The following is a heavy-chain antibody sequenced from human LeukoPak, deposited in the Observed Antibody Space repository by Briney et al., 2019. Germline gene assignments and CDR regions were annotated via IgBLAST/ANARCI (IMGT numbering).Heavy chain of an antibody. J-gene: IGHJ5*02. CDR3: ARGRQSLTNWFDP. CDR1: GGTFSSYA. Sequence: ASVKVSCKASGGTFSSYAISWVRQAPGQGLEWMGGIIPIFGTANYAQKFQGRVTITADKSTSTAYMELSSLRSEDTAVYYRARGRQSLTNWFDPWGQGTLVTVSS. V-gene: IGHV1-69*06. CDR2: IIPIFGTA.